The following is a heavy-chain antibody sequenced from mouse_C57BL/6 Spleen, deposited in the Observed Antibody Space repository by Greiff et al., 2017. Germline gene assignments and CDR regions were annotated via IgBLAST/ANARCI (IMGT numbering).Heavy chain of an antibody. CDR1: GFRFNTYA. D-gene: IGHD2-1*01. CDR2: ISSKSNNYAT. CDR3: VREMSYGNYRCAY. J-gene: IGHJ3*01. Sequence: EVQRVESGGGLVQPRGSLKFSCAASGFRFNTYAMNWVRQAPGKGLEWVARISSKSNNYATYYADAVKDRFPISREDAESIHYLKMNNLTTEDTASYDWVREMSYGNYRCAYWGQGTLVTVSA. V-gene: IGHV10-1*01.